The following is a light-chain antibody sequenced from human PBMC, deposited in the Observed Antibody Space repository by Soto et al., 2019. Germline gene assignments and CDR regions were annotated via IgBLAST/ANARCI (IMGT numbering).Light chain of an antibody. J-gene: IGLJ2*01. V-gene: IGLV2-8*01. CDR1: SSDVGGYNY. CDR3: SSYADINNVV. Sequence: QSALTQPPSASGSPGQSVTISCTGTSSDVGGYNYVSWYQQHPGKAPKLMIYEVSKRPSGVPDRFSGSKSGNTASLTVSGLQAEDEADYCCSSYADINNVVLGGGTKLTVL. CDR2: EVS.